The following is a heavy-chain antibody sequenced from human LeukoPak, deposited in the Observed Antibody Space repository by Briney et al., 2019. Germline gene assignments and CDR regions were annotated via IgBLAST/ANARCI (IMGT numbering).Heavy chain of an antibody. CDR1: GFTFSSYA. CDR2: ISYDGSNK. D-gene: IGHD1-1*01. CDR3: ARGLGTSSYVMDV. J-gene: IGHJ6*02. V-gene: IGHV3-30*04. Sequence: GRSLRLSCAASGFTFSSYAMHWVRQAPGKGLEWVAVISYDGSNKYYADSVKGRFTISRDNAKNTLYLQMNSLRVEDTAVYYCARGLGTSSYVMDVWGQGTTVTVSS.